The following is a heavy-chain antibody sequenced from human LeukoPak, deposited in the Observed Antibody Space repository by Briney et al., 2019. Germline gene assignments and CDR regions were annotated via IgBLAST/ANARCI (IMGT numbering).Heavy chain of an antibody. D-gene: IGHD2/OR15-2a*01. V-gene: IGHV3-7*01. Sequence: GGSLRLSCAASGFTFSTYWMAWVRQAPGKWIEWVANIKYDGSEKYYVDSVKGRFTISRDNAKNSLYLQMNSLRDEDTAVYYCARDLVIEPTGDWFDPWGQGTLVIVSS. J-gene: IGHJ5*02. CDR1: GFTFSTYW. CDR2: IKYDGSEK. CDR3: ARDLVIEPTGDWFDP.